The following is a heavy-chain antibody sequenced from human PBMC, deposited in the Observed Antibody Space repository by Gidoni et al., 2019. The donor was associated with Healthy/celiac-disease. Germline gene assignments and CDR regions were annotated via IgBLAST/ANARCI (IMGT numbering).Heavy chain of an antibody. V-gene: IGHV1-2*04. Sequence: QVQLVQPGAEVKKPGASVKVSCKASGYTFTGYYMHWVRQAPGQGLAWMGWINPNSGGTNYAQKFQGWVTMTRDTSISTAYMELSRLRSDDTAVYYCARGEMAGSGWYNYYYYGMDVWGQGTTVTVSS. D-gene: IGHD6-19*01. CDR2: INPNSGGT. J-gene: IGHJ6*02. CDR1: GYTFTGYY. CDR3: ARGEMAGSGWYNYYYYGMDV.